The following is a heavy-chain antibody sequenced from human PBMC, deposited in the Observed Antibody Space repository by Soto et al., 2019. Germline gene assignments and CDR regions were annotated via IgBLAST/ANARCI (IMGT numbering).Heavy chain of an antibody. V-gene: IGHV3-30-3*01. CDR2: ISYDGSNK. D-gene: IGHD3-16*01. J-gene: IGHJ6*02. CDR3: ARDHYVTRNPGEDYYYYYGMDV. CDR1: GFTFSSYA. Sequence: QVQLVESGGGVVQPGRSLRLSCAASGFTFSSYAMHWVRQAPGKGLEWVAVISYDGSNKYYADSVKGRFTISRDNSKNTLYLQMNSLRAEDTAVYYCARDHYVTRNPGEDYYYYYGMDVWGQGTTVTVSS.